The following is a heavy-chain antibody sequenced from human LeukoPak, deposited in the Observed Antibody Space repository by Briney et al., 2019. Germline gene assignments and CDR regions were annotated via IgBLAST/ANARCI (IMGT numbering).Heavy chain of an antibody. Sequence: SETLSLTCSVSGGAISSSCPHWGWIRQPPGKGLEWIGSIYYRGSTHYNPPLESRVTISVDTSKNQFSLKLSSVTAADTAVYFCARLAAAGHFDYWGQGTLVTVSS. CDR3: ARLAAAGHFDY. CDR2: IYYRGST. J-gene: IGHJ4*02. V-gene: IGHV4-39*01. D-gene: IGHD6-13*01. CDR1: GGAISSSCPH.